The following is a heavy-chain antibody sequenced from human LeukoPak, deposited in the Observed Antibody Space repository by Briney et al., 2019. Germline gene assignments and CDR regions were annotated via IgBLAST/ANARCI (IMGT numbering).Heavy chain of an antibody. J-gene: IGHJ4*02. CDR2: IHYSGNT. Sequence: PSETLSLTCTVSGGSISSSYWSWIRQPPGKGLDWIGYIHYSGNTNSNPSLKSRVTMSVDTSNNQFSLRLTSVTGADTAVYYCARDTVGSSSTFDCWGQGTLVTVSS. CDR3: ARDTVGSSSTFDC. V-gene: IGHV4-59*01. D-gene: IGHD6-13*01. CDR1: GGSISSSY.